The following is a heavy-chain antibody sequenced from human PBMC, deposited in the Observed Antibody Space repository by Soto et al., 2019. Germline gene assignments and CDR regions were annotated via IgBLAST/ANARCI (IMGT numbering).Heavy chain of an antibody. CDR3: ARRAAYSRSYLFDY. Sequence: SGPTLVNPTQTLTLTCTFSGFSLRTSGMCVSWIRQPPGKALEWLALVDWDGDKYYNTSLKTRLTISRDTSKNQVVLTMTNMDPVDTATYYCARRAAYSRSYLFDYWGQGSLVIVSS. D-gene: IGHD6-6*01. CDR1: GFSLRTSGMC. CDR2: VDWDGDK. V-gene: IGHV2-70*12. J-gene: IGHJ4*02.